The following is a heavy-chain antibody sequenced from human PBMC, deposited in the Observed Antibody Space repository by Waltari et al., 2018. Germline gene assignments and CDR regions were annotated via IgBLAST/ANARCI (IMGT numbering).Heavy chain of an antibody. CDR2: IYSSGTT. CDR1: GGSISSSY. J-gene: IGHJ3*02. Sequence: QVQLQESGPGLVKPSETLSLTCTVSGGSISSSYWRWIRQPPGKGLEWIGYIYSSGTTNNNPPLKSRVTISVDTSKNQFSLKLSSVTAADTAVYYCARDRYCSGGSCYGAGGAFDIWGQGTMVTVSS. D-gene: IGHD2-15*01. V-gene: IGHV4-59*01. CDR3: ARDRYCSGGSCYGAGGAFDI.